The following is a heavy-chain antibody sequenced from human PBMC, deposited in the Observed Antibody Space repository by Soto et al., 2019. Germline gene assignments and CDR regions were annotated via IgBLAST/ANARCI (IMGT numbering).Heavy chain of an antibody. V-gene: IGHV3-30*02. CDR1: GFFFQNYA. Sequence: VGSLRLSCAASGFFFQNYAMHWVRLAPGKGLEWVTYIFYDGSNDNYADSVKGRFTMSRDNSEGMMFLQMNNLRVEDSGVYFCARAMTMTLARIFGMDVWGLGTTVTVSS. CDR2: IFYDGSND. CDR3: ARAMTMTLARIFGMDV. D-gene: IGHD3-3*01. J-gene: IGHJ6*02.